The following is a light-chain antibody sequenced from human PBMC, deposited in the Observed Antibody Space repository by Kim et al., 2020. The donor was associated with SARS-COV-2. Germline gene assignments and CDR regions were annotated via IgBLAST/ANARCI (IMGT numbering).Light chain of an antibody. Sequence: SVLTQPHSVSGAPGKRVTISCTGSSSNIGAGYDVHWYQQLPGTAPKLLIYGNSNRPSGVPDRFSGSKSGTSASLAITGLQAEDEADYYCQSYDSSLSGWVFGGGTKLTVL. CDR1: SSNIGAGYD. V-gene: IGLV1-40*01. CDR3: QSYDSSLSGWV. J-gene: IGLJ3*02. CDR2: GNS.